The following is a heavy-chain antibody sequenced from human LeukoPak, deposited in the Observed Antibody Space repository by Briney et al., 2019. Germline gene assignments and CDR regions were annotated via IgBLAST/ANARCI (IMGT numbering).Heavy chain of an antibody. CDR1: GYTLSAYY. CDR2: INPNSDGT. D-gene: IGHD6-6*01. J-gene: IGHJ4*02. V-gene: IGHV1-2*02. CDR3: ARKRIAAPIDY. Sequence: GASVKVSCKASGYTLSAYYMHWVRQAPGQGLEWMGWINPNSDGTNSAQKFQGRVTMTRDTSISTVYMELSSLRPDDTAVYYCARKRIAAPIDYWGQGTLVTVSS.